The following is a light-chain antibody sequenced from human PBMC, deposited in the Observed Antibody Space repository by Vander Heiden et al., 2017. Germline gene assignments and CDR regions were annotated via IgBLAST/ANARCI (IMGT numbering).Light chain of an antibody. V-gene: IGKV3-20*01. Sequence: EMVFAHPPGTLSLSPGERATLSCRASQSVSSSYLAWYQQKPGQAPRLLIYGASSRATGIPDRFSGSGSGTDFTLTISRLEPEDFAVYYCQQYGSSPWTFGQGTKVEIK. J-gene: IGKJ1*01. CDR2: GAS. CDR1: QSVSSSY. CDR3: QQYGSSPWT.